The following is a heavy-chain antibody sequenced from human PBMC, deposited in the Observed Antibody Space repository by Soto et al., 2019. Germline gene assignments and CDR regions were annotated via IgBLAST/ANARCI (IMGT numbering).Heavy chain of an antibody. D-gene: IGHD6-19*01. V-gene: IGHV3-48*01. CDR1: GFTFSSYS. Sequence: ESGGGLVQPGGSLRLSCAASGFTFSSYSMNWVRQAPGKGLEWVSYISSSSSTIYYADSVKGRFTISRDNAKNSLYLQMNSLRAEDTAVYYCARVGYSSGWYDAFDIWGQGTMVTVSS. J-gene: IGHJ3*02. CDR3: ARVGYSSGWYDAFDI. CDR2: ISSSSSTI.